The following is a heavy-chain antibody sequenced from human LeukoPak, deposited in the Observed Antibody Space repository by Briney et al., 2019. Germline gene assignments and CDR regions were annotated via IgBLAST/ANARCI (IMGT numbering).Heavy chain of an antibody. CDR3: ARVGAYQLLQGPSPKYNWFDP. CDR1: GGSMSGFF. V-gene: IGHV4-59*12. D-gene: IGHD2-2*01. J-gene: IGHJ5*02. Sequence: PSETLSLTCTVSGGSMSGFFWTWIRQPPGKELEWIGSIYYSGSSTKYNPSLKSRLTISVDTSKNQFSLKLSSVTAADTAVYYCARVGAYQLLQGPSPKYNWFDPWGQGTLVTVSS. CDR2: IYYSGSST.